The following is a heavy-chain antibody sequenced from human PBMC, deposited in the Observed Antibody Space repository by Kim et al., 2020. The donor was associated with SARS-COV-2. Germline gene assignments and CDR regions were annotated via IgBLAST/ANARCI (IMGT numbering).Heavy chain of an antibody. V-gene: IGHV1-24*01. CDR2: FDPEDGET. CDR3: ATAFVVVPAASDRSYYYYYGMDV. Sequence: ASVKVSCKVSGYTLTELSMHWVRQAPGKGLEWMGGFDPEDGETIYAQKFQGRVTMTEDTSTDTAYMELSSLRSEDTAVYYCATAFVVVPAASDRSYYYYYGMDVWGQGTTVTVSS. D-gene: IGHD2-2*01. J-gene: IGHJ6*02. CDR1: GYTLTELS.